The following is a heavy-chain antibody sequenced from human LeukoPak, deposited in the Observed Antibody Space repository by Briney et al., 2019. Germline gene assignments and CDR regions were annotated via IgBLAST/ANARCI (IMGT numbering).Heavy chain of an antibody. CDR1: GFTVSSFE. CDR3: ARARSGHWWGAFDI. V-gene: IGHV3-48*03. Sequence: PGGSLRLSCAASGFTVSSFEMNWVRQAPGKGLQWASYISSSGSTMQYADSVKGRFTITRDNAKNSLYLQMNSLRGEDTAVYYCARARSGHWWGAFDIWGQGTMVTVSS. CDR2: ISSSGSTM. J-gene: IGHJ3*02. D-gene: IGHD1-26*01.